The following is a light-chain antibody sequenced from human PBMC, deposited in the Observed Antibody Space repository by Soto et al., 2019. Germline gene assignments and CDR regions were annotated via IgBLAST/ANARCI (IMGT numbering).Light chain of an antibody. CDR1: SSNIGAGYG. CDR3: QSYDSSLSVV. Sequence: QAVVTQPPSVSGAPGQRVSISCTGSSSNIGAGYGVHWYQQLPGAAPKLLIYVNDNRPSGVPDRFSGSKSGASASLAITGLQAEDEADYYCQSYDSSLSVVFGGGTKVTVL. J-gene: IGLJ2*01. V-gene: IGLV1-40*03. CDR2: VND.